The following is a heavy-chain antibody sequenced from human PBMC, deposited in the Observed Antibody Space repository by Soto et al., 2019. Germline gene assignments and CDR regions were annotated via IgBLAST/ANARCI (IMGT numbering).Heavy chain of an antibody. CDR1: GFTFSNYG. D-gene: IGHD2-8*01. Sequence: QGQLVQSGAEVKKPGASVKLSCKASGFTFSNYGLNWVRQAPGQGLEWMGWVSANNGHTNYAQNLQGRVSMTTDTSTCTAYMELRGLTFDDTAVYYCARDIESVTAKHFFYYYAMDVWGQGTTVTVSS. CDR2: VSANNGHT. CDR3: ARDIESVTAKHFFYYYAMDV. V-gene: IGHV1-18*01. J-gene: IGHJ6*02.